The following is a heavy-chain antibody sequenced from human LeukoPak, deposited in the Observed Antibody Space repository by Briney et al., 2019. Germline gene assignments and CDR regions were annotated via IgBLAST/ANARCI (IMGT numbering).Heavy chain of an antibody. CDR1: GYSISSGYY. CDR2: IYHSGST. D-gene: IGHD1-26*01. J-gene: IGHJ3*02. V-gene: IGHV4-38-2*02. Sequence: KPSETLSLTCAVSGYSISSGYYWGWIRQPPGTGLEWIGSIYHSGSTYYNPSLKSRVTISVDTSKNQFSLKLSSVTAADTAVYYCARDRSGSYYNNDAFDIWGQGTMVTVSS. CDR3: ARDRSGSYYNNDAFDI.